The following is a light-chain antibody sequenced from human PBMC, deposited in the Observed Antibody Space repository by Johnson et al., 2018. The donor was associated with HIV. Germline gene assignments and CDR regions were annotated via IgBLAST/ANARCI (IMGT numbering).Light chain of an antibody. V-gene: IGLV1-51*01. CDR2: DNN. Sequence: QSVLTQPPSVSAAPGQKVTISCSGSSSNIGNNFVSWYQQLPGRAPKLLIYDNNKRPSGIPDRFSGSKSVTSATLGITGLQTGDEADYYCGTWDGSLSAGVFGTGTKVTVL. J-gene: IGLJ1*01. CDR3: GTWDGSLSAGV. CDR1: SSNIGNNF.